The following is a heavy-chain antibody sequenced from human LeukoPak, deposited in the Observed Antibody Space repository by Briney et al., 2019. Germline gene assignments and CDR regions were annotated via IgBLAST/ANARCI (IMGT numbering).Heavy chain of an antibody. D-gene: IGHD2-15*01. CDR3: AKDLVVVAATYYYGMDV. Sequence: GGSLRLSCAASGFTFSSYSMNWVRQAPGKGLEWVSAISGSDDSTYYADSVKGRFTISRDNSKNTLYLQMNSLRAEDTAVYYCAKDLVVVAATYYYGMDVWGQGTTVTVSS. CDR2: ISGSDDST. CDR1: GFTFSSYS. V-gene: IGHV3-23*01. J-gene: IGHJ6*02.